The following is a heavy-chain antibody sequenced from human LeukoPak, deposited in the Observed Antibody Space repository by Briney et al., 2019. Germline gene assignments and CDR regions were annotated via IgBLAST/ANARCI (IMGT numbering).Heavy chain of an antibody. D-gene: IGHD6-19*01. J-gene: IGHJ4*02. V-gene: IGHV3-23*01. CDR1: GFTFSSYG. CDR2: VAGRGDVT. Sequence: GRSLRLSCAASGFTFSSYGMHWVRQAPGKGLECVSSVAGRGDVTYYAASVKGRFTISRDNSKNPLYLQMNSLRAEDTAVYHCAREGRSSGFYGLDYWGQGTLVTVSS. CDR3: AREGRSSGFYGLDY.